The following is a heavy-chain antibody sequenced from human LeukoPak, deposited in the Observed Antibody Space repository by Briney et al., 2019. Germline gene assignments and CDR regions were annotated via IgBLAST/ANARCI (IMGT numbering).Heavy chain of an antibody. Sequence: GGSLRLSCADSGCTVDSNYLSWVRQAPGTGLEWVSTIYTGGNTYYAAYVKGRFTIARDTAKNSLYLQMNSLRAEDTAVYYCARDLGMATVDYWGQGTLVTVSS. D-gene: IGHD5-24*01. CDR2: IYTGGNT. J-gene: IGHJ4*02. CDR3: ARDLGMATVDY. V-gene: IGHV3-53*01. CDR1: GCTVDSNY.